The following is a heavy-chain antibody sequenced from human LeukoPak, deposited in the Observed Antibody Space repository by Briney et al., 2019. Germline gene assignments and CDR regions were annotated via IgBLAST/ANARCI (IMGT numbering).Heavy chain of an antibody. V-gene: IGHV3-30*02. J-gene: IGHJ4*02. CDR1: GFTFNNFG. Sequence: GGSLRLSCAASGFTFNNFGMHWVRQAPGKGLEWVAFMGYEGIHKYYADSVKGRFTISKDNSKATLCLQMNSLRPEDTAVYYCARDLHGGYSSDYWGQGTLVTVSS. CDR3: ARDLHGGYSSDY. CDR2: MGYEGIHK. D-gene: IGHD4-23*01.